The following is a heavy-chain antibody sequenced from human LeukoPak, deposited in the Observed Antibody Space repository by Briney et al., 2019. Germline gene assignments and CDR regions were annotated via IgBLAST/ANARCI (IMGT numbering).Heavy chain of an antibody. CDR2: INHSGST. J-gene: IGHJ6*03. D-gene: IGHD3-16*01. V-gene: IGHV4-34*01. CDR1: GGSFSGYY. CDR3: ARHGGAPWSHYQYYMDV. Sequence: PSETLSLTCTIYGGSFSGYYWSWIRQPPGKGLEWIGEINHSGSTNYNPSLRSRVTISVDKSKNQFSLKLTSVTAADTAVYYCARHGGAPWSHYQYYMDVWGKGTTVTISS.